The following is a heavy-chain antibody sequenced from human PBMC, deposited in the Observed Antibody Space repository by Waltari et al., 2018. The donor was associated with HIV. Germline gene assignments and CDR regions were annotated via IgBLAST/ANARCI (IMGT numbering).Heavy chain of an antibody. J-gene: IGHJ4*02. CDR1: GYTFTGYY. CDR2: INPNSGGT. Sequence: QVQLVQSGAEVKKPGASVKVSCKASGYTFTGYYMHWVRQAPGQGLEWKGWINPNSGGTNDAQKFQGRATMTRDTSISTAYMELSRLRSDDTAVYYWAGVPATTEDYFDYWGQGTLVTVSS. D-gene: IGHD4-4*01. CDR3: AGVPATTEDYFDY. V-gene: IGHV1-2*02.